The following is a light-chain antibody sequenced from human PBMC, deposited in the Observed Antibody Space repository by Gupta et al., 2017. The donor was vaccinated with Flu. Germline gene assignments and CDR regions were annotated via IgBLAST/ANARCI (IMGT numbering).Light chain of an antibody. CDR2: WAS. CDR1: QSVLYSSNNKNY. Sequence: DIVMTQSPDSLAVSLGERTTIRCKSSQSVLYSSNNKNYLGWYQQKPGQPPKLLIYWASIRESGVPDRFCSSGAGTEFSLTISSLQAEDVSVYYCRQYYTTPTYTFGQGTKLEIK. CDR3: RQYYTTPTYT. J-gene: IGKJ2*01. V-gene: IGKV4-1*01.